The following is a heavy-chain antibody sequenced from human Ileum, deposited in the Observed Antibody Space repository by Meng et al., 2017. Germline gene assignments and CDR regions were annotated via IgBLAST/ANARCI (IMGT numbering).Heavy chain of an antibody. J-gene: IGHJ4*02. CDR1: GASIIGVNW. Sequence: QVQMQESGPGLGEPSGTLSPTCTVSGASIIGVNWWTWVRQTPGKGLEWIGEIHHSGSTNSIPSLKSRVTLSVDKSKNQFSLSMTSVTAADTAVYYCARGTGDIRVGFDYWGQGTLVTVSS. V-gene: IGHV4-4*02. CDR3: ARGTGDIRVGFDY. CDR2: IHHSGST. D-gene: IGHD7-27*01.